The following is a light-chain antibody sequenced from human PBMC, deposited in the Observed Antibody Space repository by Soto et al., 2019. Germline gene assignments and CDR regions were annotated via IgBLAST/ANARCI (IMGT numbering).Light chain of an antibody. Sequence: SVSASVTDRVAINVGTSQSISSDLNLYQQKAGKAPKLLIYAASSLQSGVPSRFSGSGSGTHFTLTISSLQPEDFATYYCQQSYSTPIPFGQVARLEIK. CDR1: QSISSD. CDR2: AAS. CDR3: QQSYSTPIP. J-gene: IGKJ5*01. V-gene: IGKV1-39*01.